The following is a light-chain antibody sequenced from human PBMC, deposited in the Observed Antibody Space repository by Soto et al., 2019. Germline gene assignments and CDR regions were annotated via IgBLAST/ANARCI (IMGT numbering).Light chain of an antibody. V-gene: IGKV3-20*01. CDR1: QSVSNNY. CDR3: QQYGSSPPYT. Sequence: EVVLTQSPGTLSLSPGERATLSCRASQSVSNNYLAWYQQKPGQSPTLLIFGSSDRATGIPDRFSGSGSGTDFTPTISRLQPEDFALYYCQQYGSSPPYTFGQGNKLEIK. CDR2: GSS. J-gene: IGKJ2*01.